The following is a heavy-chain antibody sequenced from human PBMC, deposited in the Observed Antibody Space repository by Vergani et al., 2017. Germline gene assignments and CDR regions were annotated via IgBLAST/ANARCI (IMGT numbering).Heavy chain of an antibody. Sequence: QVQLQQWGAGVVKPSGTLSLTCAVFWESFSSFYWSWIRQPPGKGLEWIGEINNDVHTNYNPSLESRVTVSRDTAKNQFSLNLMSVTAADTAMYYCAVRPRVNLVGGEIVTKRTFDYWSQGSLVTVSS. CDR3: AVRPRVNLVGGEIVTKRTFDY. CDR2: INNDVHT. D-gene: IGHD3-10*01. V-gene: IGHV4-34*02. CDR1: WESFSSFY. J-gene: IGHJ4*02.